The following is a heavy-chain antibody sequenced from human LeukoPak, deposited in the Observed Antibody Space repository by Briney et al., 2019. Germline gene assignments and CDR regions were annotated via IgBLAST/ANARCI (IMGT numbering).Heavy chain of an antibody. CDR3: ARGPGWSIDY. V-gene: IGHV3-30*03. CDR2: ISYEGSNE. J-gene: IGHJ4*02. D-gene: IGHD6-19*01. Sequence: GGSLRLSCAASGFTFYTYGMHWVRQAPGKGLEWVAVISYEGSNEYYADSVKGRFTISRDNSKNRLYLQMNSLRAEDTAVYYCARGPGWSIDYWGPGTLVTVSS. CDR1: GFTFYTYG.